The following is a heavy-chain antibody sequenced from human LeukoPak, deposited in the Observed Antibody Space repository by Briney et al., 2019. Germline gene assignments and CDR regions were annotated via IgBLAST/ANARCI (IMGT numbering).Heavy chain of an antibody. Sequence: ASVRVSCKASGFTFFTDSYVHWVRQAPGQGLEWMGWINPYSGETHYSQKFQGRVTMTRDTSTSTVYMELSSLRSEDTAVYYCARAGIFDYWGQGTLVTVSS. CDR3: ARAGIFDY. CDR2: INPYSGET. CDR1: GFTFFTDSY. D-gene: IGHD3-10*01. V-gene: IGHV1-2*02. J-gene: IGHJ4*02.